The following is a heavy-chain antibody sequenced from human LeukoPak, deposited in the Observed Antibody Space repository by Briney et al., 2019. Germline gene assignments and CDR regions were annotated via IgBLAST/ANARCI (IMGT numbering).Heavy chain of an antibody. J-gene: IGHJ5*02. D-gene: IGHD2-15*01. CDR3: ARGADGVSSNSRGWFDP. CDR2: ISTSSSYI. Sequence: GRSLRLSCAASGFTFSSYNMNWVRRAPGKGLEWVSSISTSSSYIYYADSVRGRFTISRDNAKNSLYLQMNSLRAEDTAVYSCARGADGVSSNSRGWFDPWGQGTLVTVSS. V-gene: IGHV3-21*01. CDR1: GFTFSSYN.